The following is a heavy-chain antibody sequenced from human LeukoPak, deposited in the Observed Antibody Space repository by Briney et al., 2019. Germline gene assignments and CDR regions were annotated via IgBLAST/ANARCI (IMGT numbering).Heavy chain of an antibody. Sequence: SETLSLTCTVSGGSISSSSYYWGWIRQPPGKGLEWIGSIYYSGSTYYNPSLKSRVTISVDTSKNQFSLKLSSVTAADTAVYYCARHHNRIMNYFDYWGQGTLVTVSS. J-gene: IGHJ4*02. CDR2: IYYSGST. CDR1: GGSISSSSYY. D-gene: IGHD5-24*01. V-gene: IGHV4-39*01. CDR3: ARHHNRIMNYFDY.